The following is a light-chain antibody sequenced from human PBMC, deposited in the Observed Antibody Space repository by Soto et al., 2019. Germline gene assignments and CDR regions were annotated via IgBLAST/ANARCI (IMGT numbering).Light chain of an antibody. CDR2: VNSDGSH. J-gene: IGLJ2*01. Sequence: QAVVTQSPSASASLGASVKLTCTLSSGHSSYAIAWHQQQPEKGPRYLMKVNSDGSHNKGDGIPDRFSGSSSGAERYLTISSLQSEDEADYYCQTWGTGIQGVFGGGTKLTVL. CDR1: SGHSSYA. CDR3: QTWGTGIQGV. V-gene: IGLV4-69*01.